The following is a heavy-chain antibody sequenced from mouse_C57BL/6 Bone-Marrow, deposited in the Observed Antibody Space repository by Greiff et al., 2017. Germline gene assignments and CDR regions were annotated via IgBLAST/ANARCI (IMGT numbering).Heavy chain of an antibody. CDR2: IDPENGDT. CDR1: GFNIKDDY. V-gene: IGHV14-4*01. J-gene: IGHJ2*01. D-gene: IGHD4-1*01. Sequence: EVKLVESGAELVRPGASVKLSCTASGFNIKDDYMHWVKQRPEQGLEWIGWIDPENGDTEYASKFQGKATITADTSSNTAYLQLSSLTSEDTAVYYCTTNWALNFDYWGQGTTLTVSS. CDR3: TTNWALNFDY.